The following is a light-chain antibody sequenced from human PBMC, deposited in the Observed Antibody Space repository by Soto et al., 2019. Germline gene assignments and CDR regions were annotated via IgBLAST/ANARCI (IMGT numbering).Light chain of an antibody. Sequence: ESVLTQSPGTLSLSPGERATLSCRASQSVSSNYLGWYQQKPGQVPRLLIYGASSRATGIPDRFSGSGSGTDFTLTISRLEPEDFAVYFCQQYGGAPWTFGQGTKVEIK. CDR2: GAS. J-gene: IGKJ1*01. CDR3: QQYGGAPWT. V-gene: IGKV3-20*01. CDR1: QSVSSNY.